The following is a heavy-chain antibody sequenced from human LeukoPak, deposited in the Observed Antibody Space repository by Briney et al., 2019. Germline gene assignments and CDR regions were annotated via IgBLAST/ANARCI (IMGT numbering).Heavy chain of an antibody. Sequence: GESLKISCKASGYSFTTYWIGWVRQMPGKGLEWMGIIYPGDSDTTYSPSFQGQDTISADKSISTAYLQWSSLKASDTAMYYCARHGGGYCRSTSCYLFDPWGQGTLVTVSS. J-gene: IGHJ5*02. D-gene: IGHD2-2*01. V-gene: IGHV5-51*01. CDR3: ARHGGGYCRSTSCYLFDP. CDR2: IYPGDSDT. CDR1: GYSFTTYW.